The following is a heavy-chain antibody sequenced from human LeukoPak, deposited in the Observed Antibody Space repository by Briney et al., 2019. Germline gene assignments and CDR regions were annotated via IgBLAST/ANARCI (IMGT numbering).Heavy chain of an antibody. CDR1: GFTFSSYA. CDR2: ISGSGGST. V-gene: IGHV3-23*01. D-gene: IGHD3-10*01. J-gene: IGHJ5*02. CDR3: ATLKSDYYGSGSNLLRTNWFDP. Sequence: GASLRISCAASGFTFSSYAMSWVRQAPGKGLEWVSAISGSGGSTYYADSVKGRFTISRDNSKNTLYLQMNSLRAEDTAVYYCATLKSDYYGSGSNLLRTNWFDPWGQGTLVTVSS.